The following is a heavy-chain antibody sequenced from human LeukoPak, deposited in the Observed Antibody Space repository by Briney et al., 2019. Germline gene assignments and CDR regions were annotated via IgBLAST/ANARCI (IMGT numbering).Heavy chain of an antibody. CDR1: GFTFSSYS. CDR2: ISGSSTYI. Sequence: GGSLRLSCAASGFTFSSYSMNWVRQAPGKGLEWVSSISGSSTYIYSADSVKGRFTISRDNAKNSLYLQMNSLRAEDTAVYYCARDLRPRHPLFVFPVSGAFDIWGQGTMVTVSS. D-gene: IGHD3-10*01. V-gene: IGHV3-21*04. J-gene: IGHJ3*02. CDR3: ARDLRPRHPLFVFPVSGAFDI.